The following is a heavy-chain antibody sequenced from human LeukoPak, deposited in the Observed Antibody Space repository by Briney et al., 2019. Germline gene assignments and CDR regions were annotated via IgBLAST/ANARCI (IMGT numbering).Heavy chain of an antibody. Sequence: SETLSLTCTVSVGSISSYYWSWIRQPAGKGLEWIGRIYTSGSTNYNPSLKSRVTMSVDTSKNQFSLKLSSVTAADTAVYYCARAPLRQLAIPYYFYSWGEGDLVTVSS. CDR2: IYTSGST. CDR3: ARAPLRQLAIPYYFYS. CDR1: VGSISSYY. D-gene: IGHD6-13*01. J-gene: IGHJ4*02. V-gene: IGHV4-4*07.